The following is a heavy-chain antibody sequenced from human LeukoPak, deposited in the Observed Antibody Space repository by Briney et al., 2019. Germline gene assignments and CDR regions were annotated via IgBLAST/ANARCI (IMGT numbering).Heavy chain of an antibody. CDR3: AKDSSYGSGSYNDY. CDR1: GFTFSSYA. CDR2: ISGSDAGT. Sequence: GGSLRLSCAASGFTFSSYAMSWARQAPGKGLEWVSAISGSDAGTYYADSVKGRFTISRDNSKNTLYLQMNSLRAEDTAVYYCAKDSSYGSGSYNDYWGQGTLVTVSS. D-gene: IGHD3-10*01. V-gene: IGHV3-23*01. J-gene: IGHJ4*02.